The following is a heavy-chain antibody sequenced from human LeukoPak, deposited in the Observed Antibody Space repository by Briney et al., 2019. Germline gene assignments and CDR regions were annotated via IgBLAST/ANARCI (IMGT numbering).Heavy chain of an antibody. CDR3: AKLGPDIVVVTADQ. Sequence: GGSLRLSCGASGFTFSSYAMSWVRQAPGKGLEWVSAISGSGGNTYYADSVKGRFTISRDNSKNTLYLQMNSLRAEDTAVYYCAKLGPDIVVVTADQWGQGTLVTVSS. CDR1: GFTFSSYA. V-gene: IGHV3-23*01. J-gene: IGHJ4*02. D-gene: IGHD2-21*02. CDR2: ISGSGGNT.